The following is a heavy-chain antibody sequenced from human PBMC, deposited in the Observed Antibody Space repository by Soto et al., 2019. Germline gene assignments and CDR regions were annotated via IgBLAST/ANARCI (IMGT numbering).Heavy chain of an antibody. CDR3: ARENTASWSGGWFDP. CDR1: GYTFTGYN. D-gene: IGHD6-13*01. Sequence: SVKVSCKTSGYTFTGYNIHWVRQAPGQGLEGMGRFNPHTGGTEFAQEFQGRVAMATDTSISTAYMELIGLTSDDTAVYFCARENTASWSGGWFDPWGQGTLVTVSS. CDR2: FNPHTGGT. V-gene: IGHV1-2*02. J-gene: IGHJ5*02.